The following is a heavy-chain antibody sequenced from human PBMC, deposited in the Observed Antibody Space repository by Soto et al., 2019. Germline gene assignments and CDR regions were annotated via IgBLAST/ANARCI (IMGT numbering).Heavy chain of an antibody. Sequence: GGSLRLSCAASGFTFSSYEMNWVRQAPGKGLEWVSYISSSGSTIYYADSVKGRFTISRDNAKNSLYLQMNSLRAEDTAVYYCEGLGYYYYGMDVWGQGTMVTVSS. V-gene: IGHV3-48*03. CDR3: EGLGYYYYGMDV. CDR2: ISSSGSTI. CDR1: GFTFSSYE. J-gene: IGHJ6*02. D-gene: IGHD3-16*01.